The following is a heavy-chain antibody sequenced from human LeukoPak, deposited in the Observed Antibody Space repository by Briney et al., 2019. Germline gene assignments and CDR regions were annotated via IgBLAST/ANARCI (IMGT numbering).Heavy chain of an antibody. CDR3: ARGLRFLEWSYYYMDV. V-gene: IGHV4-4*07. D-gene: IGHD3-3*01. Sequence: PSETLSLTCTVSGGSISRYYWSWIRQPAGKGLEWIGRIYTSGSTNYNPSRKSRVTMSVDTSKNQFSLKMSSVTAADTAVYYCARGLRFLEWSYYYMDVWGKGATVTVSS. J-gene: IGHJ6*03. CDR2: IYTSGST. CDR1: GGSISRYY.